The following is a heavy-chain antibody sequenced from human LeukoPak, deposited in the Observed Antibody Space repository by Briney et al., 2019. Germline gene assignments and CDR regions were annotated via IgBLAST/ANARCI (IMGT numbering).Heavy chain of an antibody. D-gene: IGHD1-26*01. Sequence: GGSLRLSCAASGFTFSSYAMHWVRQAPGKGLEWVAVISYDGSNKYYADSVKGRFTISRDNSKNTLYLQMNSLRAEDTAVYYCATTPRVGATSYFQHWGQGTLVTVSS. CDR3: ATTPRVGATSYFQH. V-gene: IGHV3-30-3*01. CDR1: GFTFSSYA. CDR2: ISYDGSNK. J-gene: IGHJ1*01.